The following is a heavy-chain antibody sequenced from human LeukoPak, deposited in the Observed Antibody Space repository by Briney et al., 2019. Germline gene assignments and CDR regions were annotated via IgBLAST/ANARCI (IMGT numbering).Heavy chain of an antibody. D-gene: IGHD3-3*01. CDR2: IYYSGST. J-gene: IGHJ3*02. Sequence: SETLSLTCTVSGGSISSYYWSWIRQPPGKGLEWIGYIYYSGSTNYNPSLKSRVPISVDTSKNQFSLKLSSVTAADTAVYYCAVQGYYDFWSGYYDAFDIWGQGTMVTVSS. V-gene: IGHV4-59*01. CDR3: AVQGYYDFWSGYYDAFDI. CDR1: GGSISSYY.